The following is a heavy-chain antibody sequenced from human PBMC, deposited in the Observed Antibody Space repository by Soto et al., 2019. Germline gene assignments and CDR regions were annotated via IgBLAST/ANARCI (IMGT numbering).Heavy chain of an antibody. CDR3: ARDKDIAVSKHYFFDF. J-gene: IGHJ4*02. Sequence: GGSLRLSCAASGFTLSSHSMNWVRQAPGKGLEWVAYGSSRSSFIYYADSVKGRFTISSDNTKNSVYLQTNSLRAEDTALYYCARDKDIAVSKHYFFDFWGQGTPVTVSS. CDR2: GSSRSSFI. CDR1: GFTLSSHS. D-gene: IGHD6-19*01. V-gene: IGHV3-21*01.